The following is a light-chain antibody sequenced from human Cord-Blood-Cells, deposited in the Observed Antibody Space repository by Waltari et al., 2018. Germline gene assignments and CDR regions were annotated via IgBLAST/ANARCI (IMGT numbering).Light chain of an antibody. CDR1: TSDVGVYNF. CDR3: SSYTSSSTLV. J-gene: IGLJ2*01. V-gene: IGLV2-14*01. Sequence: QSPLTHPAPVSGSPGQPITISSTGTTSDVGVYNFVPCYQQHPGKAPKLMIYDVSNRPSGVSNRFSGSKSGNTASLTISGLQAEDEADYYCSSYTSSSTLVFGGGTKLTVL. CDR2: DVS.